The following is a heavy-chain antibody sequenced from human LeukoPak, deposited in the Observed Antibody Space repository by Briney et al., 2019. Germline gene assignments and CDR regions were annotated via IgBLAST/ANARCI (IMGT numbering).Heavy chain of an antibody. Sequence: GSLRLSCATSGFTFSSYAMHWVRQAPGKGLEWVAVISYDGSNKYYADSVKGRFTISRDNSKNTLYLQMNSLRAEDTAVYYCARDHHKGPNYAWFDPWGQGTLVTVSS. D-gene: IGHD4/OR15-4a*01. V-gene: IGHV3-30-3*01. CDR2: ISYDGSNK. CDR1: GFTFSSYA. CDR3: ARDHHKGPNYAWFDP. J-gene: IGHJ5*02.